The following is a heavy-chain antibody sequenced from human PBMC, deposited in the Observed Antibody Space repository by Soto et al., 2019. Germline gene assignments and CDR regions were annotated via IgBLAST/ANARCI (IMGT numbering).Heavy chain of an antibody. J-gene: IGHJ4*02. CDR3: ATPSTFAHYYGSGSYYTQRPLDY. Sequence: AASVKVSCKASGYTFTSYAMHWVRQAPGQRLEWMGWINAGNGNTKYSQKFQGRVTITRDTSASTAYMELSSLRSEDTAVYYCATPSTFAHYYGSGSYYTQRPLDYWGQGTLVTVSS. D-gene: IGHD3-10*01. CDR1: GYTFTSYA. CDR2: INAGNGNT. V-gene: IGHV1-3*01.